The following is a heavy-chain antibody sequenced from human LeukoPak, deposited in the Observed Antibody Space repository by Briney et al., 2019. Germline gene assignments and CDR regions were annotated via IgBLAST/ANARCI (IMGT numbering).Heavy chain of an antibody. CDR3: ARRRDGYNRGYYFDY. D-gene: IGHD5-24*01. CDR2: IKQDGSEK. J-gene: IGHJ4*02. CDR1: GFTFSSYW. V-gene: IGHV3-7*01. Sequence: PGGSLRLSCAASGFTFSSYWMSWVRQGPGKGLEWVANIKQDGSEKYYVDSVKGRFTISRDNAKNSLYLQMNSLRAEDTAVYYCARRRDGYNRGYYFDYWGQGTLVTVSS.